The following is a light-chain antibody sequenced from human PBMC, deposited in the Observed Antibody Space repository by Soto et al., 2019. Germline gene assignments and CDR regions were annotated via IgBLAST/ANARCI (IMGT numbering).Light chain of an antibody. Sequence: QSALTQPASVSGSPGQSIAISCTGTSSVVGGYNSASWYQQHPGKAPKLLIYDVSNRPSGVSNRFSGSKSGNTASLTISGLQAEDEADYSCSSYSTGGSYVFGTGTKVTDL. J-gene: IGLJ1*01. CDR3: SSYSTGGSYV. CDR2: DVS. V-gene: IGLV2-14*03. CDR1: SSVVGGYNS.